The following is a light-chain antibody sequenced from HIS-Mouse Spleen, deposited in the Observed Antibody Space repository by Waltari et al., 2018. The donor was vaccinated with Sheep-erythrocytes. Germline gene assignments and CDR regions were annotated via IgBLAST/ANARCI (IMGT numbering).Light chain of an antibody. CDR1: SSDVGSYNL. V-gene: IGLV2-23*01. CDR2: EGS. CDR3: QAWDSSTAEVV. Sequence: QSALTQPRSVSGSPGQSITISCTGTSSDVGSYNLVSWYQQHPVKAPKLMIYEGSKRPSGVSNRFSGSKSGNTASLTISGLQAEDEADYYCQAWDSSTAEVVFGGGTKLTVL. J-gene: IGLJ2*01.